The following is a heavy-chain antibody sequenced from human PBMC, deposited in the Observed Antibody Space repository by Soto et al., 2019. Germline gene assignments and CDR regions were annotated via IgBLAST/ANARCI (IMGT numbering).Heavy chain of an antibody. CDR2: ISSSSSTI. V-gene: IGHV3-48*01. CDR1: GFTFSSHA. J-gene: IGHJ4*02. D-gene: IGHD5-12*01. CDR3: ATETSYGGYAY. Sequence: GGSLRLSCTASGFTFSSHAMTWVRQAPGKGLEWVSYISSSSSTIYYADSVRGRFTISRDNAKNSLYLQMNSLRAEDTAVYYCATETSYGGYAYWGRGTLVTVSS.